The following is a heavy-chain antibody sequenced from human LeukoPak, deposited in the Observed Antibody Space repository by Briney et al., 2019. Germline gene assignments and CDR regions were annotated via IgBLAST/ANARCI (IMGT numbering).Heavy chain of an antibody. CDR1: GGSFSGYY. J-gene: IGHJ4*02. Sequence: PSETLSLTCVVYGGSFSGYYWSWIRQPPGKGLEWIGEINHSGSTNYNPSLKSRVTISVDTSKNQFSLKLSSVTAADTAVYYCARVKGYSYGFSPRYFDYWGQGTLVTVSS. CDR3: ARVKGYSYGFSPRYFDY. V-gene: IGHV4-34*01. CDR2: INHSGST. D-gene: IGHD5-18*01.